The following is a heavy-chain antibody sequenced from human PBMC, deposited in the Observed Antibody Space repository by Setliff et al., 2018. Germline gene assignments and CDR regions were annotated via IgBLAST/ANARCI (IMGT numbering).Heavy chain of an antibody. D-gene: IGHD3-22*01. CDR2: ISAYNGNT. Sequence: VASVKVSCKASGYTFTSYGISWVRQAPGQGLEWMGWISAYNGNTNYAQKLQGRVTMTTDTSTSTAYMELRSLRSDDTAVYYCARTYYYDSSGSVFDYWGQGTLVTVSS. J-gene: IGHJ4*02. V-gene: IGHV1-18*01. CDR1: GYTFTSYG. CDR3: ARTYYYDSSGSVFDY.